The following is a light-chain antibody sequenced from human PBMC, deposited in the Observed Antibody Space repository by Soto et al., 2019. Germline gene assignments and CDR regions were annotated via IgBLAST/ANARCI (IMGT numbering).Light chain of an antibody. Sequence: EIVMTQSPATLSVSPGERATLSCRASQSVSSNLAWYQQKPGQAPRLLVYDASTRATGIPARFSGSGSGTGFTLAISSLQSEDFAVYYCQQYNNLPPLTFGGGTKVEI. CDR1: QSVSSN. CDR2: DAS. V-gene: IGKV3-15*01. CDR3: QQYNNLPPLT. J-gene: IGKJ4*01.